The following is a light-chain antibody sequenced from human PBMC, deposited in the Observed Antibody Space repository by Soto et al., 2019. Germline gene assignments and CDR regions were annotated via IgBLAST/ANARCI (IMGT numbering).Light chain of an antibody. V-gene: IGLV2-8*01. CDR3: SSYAGSNDFV. J-gene: IGLJ2*01. Sequence: QSALTQPPSASGSPGQSVTISCTGTSSDVGGYNYVSWYQQLPGKAPKLMIYEVTKRPSGVPDRFSGSKSGNTASLTVSGLQAEDEADYYCSSYAGSNDFVFGGGTKVTVL. CDR1: SSDVGGYNY. CDR2: EVT.